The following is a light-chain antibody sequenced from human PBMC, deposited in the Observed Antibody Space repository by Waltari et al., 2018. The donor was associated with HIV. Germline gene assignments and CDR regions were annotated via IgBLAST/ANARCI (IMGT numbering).Light chain of an antibody. Sequence: DIQMTKSPPTQSASVGDRVTITCRASQSISTWLAWFQQKPGEAPMMLIYKASTLDTGVPSRFSGSGSGTEFTLTISSLLPDDFATYYCQQYDNYPHTFGQGTKLE. CDR2: KAS. CDR3: QQYDNYPHT. J-gene: IGKJ2*01. CDR1: QSISTW. V-gene: IGKV1-5*03.